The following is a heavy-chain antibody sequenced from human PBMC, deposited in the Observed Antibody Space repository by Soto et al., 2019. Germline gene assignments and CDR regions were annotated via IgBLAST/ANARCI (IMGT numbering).Heavy chain of an antibody. D-gene: IGHD3-16*02. CDR1: GGSISDYY. CDR2: IDHSGTT. V-gene: IGHV4-34*01. Sequence: SLTCAVYGGSISDYYWSWIRQPPGKGLEWIGEIDHSGTTNYNPSLKSRATISVDTSKKQFSLKLSSVTAADTAAYYCAREVYVWGSYRYARDAFDIWGRGTVVTVSS. CDR3: AREVYVWGSYRYARDAFDI. J-gene: IGHJ3*02.